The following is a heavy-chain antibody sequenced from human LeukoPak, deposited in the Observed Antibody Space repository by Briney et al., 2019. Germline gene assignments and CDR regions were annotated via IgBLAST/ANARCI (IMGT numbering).Heavy chain of an antibody. Sequence: ASVKVSCKASGYTLTSYYMHWVRQAPGQGLEWMGIINPSGGSTSYAQKFQGRVTMTRDTSTSTVYMELSSLRSEDTAVYYCAREGVTIFGVVIHTSFDYWGQGTLVTVSS. CDR1: GYTLTSYY. V-gene: IGHV1-46*01. CDR2: INPSGGST. CDR3: AREGVTIFGVVIHTSFDY. D-gene: IGHD3-3*01. J-gene: IGHJ4*02.